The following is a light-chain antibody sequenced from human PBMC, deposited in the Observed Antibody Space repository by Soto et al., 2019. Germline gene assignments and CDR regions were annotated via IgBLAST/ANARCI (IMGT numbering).Light chain of an antibody. CDR3: MQALEPPLT. CDR1: QSLLYSNGYNY. J-gene: IGKJ4*01. CDR2: LCS. V-gene: IGKV2-28*01. Sequence: DIVMTQSPLSLPVTPGEPASISCRSSQSLLYSNGYNYLGCYLQKPGQSPQLLIYLCSNRASGVPDRFSGSVAGTDFTLKISRVEAEDVVFYYCMQALEPPLTFGGGTKVEIK.